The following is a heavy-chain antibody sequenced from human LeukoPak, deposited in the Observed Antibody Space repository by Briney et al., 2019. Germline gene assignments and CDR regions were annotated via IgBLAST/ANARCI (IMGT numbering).Heavy chain of an antibody. D-gene: IGHD6-25*01. J-gene: IGHJ4*02. CDR3: ARLGGCLNFDY. CDR1: AASISSYY. Sequence: SETLSLTCTLYAASISSYYRSCIRQPPGEGLEWIEYIYYSGSTNYNPSLKSRVTIAVDTSKNQFSLELSSVTAADTAVYYCARLGGCLNFDYWGQGTLVTVSS. V-gene: IGHV4-59*01. CDR2: IYYSGST.